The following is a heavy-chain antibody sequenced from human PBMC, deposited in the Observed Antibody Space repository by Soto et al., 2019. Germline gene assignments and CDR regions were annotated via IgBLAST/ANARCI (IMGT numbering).Heavy chain of an antibody. CDR3: AKAPTAMALLADY. D-gene: IGHD5-18*01. CDR1: GFTFSSYG. CDR2: ISYDGSNK. Sequence: GGSLRLSCAASGFTFSSYGMHWVRQAPGKGLEWVAVISYDGSNKYYADSVKGRFTISRDNSKNTLYLQMNSLRAEDTAVYYCAKAPTAMALLADYWGQGTLVTVSS. J-gene: IGHJ4*02. V-gene: IGHV3-30*18.